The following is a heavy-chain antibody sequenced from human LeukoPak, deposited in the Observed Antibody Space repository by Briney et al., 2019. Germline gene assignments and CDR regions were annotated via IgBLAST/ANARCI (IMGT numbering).Heavy chain of an antibody. V-gene: IGHV5-51*01. D-gene: IGHD4-11*01. Sequence: GESLKISCKGSGYRFTSYWIGWARQMPGKGLEWMGIIYPGDSDTRYSPSFQGQVTISADKSISTAYLQWSSLKASDTAMYYCMTTVTTKSPAAYWGQGTLVTVSS. J-gene: IGHJ4*02. CDR2: IYPGDSDT. CDR3: MTTVTTKSPAAY. CDR1: GYRFTSYW.